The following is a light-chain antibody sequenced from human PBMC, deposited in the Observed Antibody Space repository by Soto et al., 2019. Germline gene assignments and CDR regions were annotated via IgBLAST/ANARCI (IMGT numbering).Light chain of an antibody. CDR2: EVS. V-gene: IGLV2-8*01. CDR3: SSYAGSNNYV. Sequence: QSVLTQPPSAPGSPGQSVTISCTGTSSDVGGYNYVSWYQQHPGKAPKLMIYEVSKRPSGVPDRFSGSKSGNTASLTVPGLQAEDEADYYCSSYAGSNNYVFGTGTKVTVL. CDR1: SSDVGGYNY. J-gene: IGLJ1*01.